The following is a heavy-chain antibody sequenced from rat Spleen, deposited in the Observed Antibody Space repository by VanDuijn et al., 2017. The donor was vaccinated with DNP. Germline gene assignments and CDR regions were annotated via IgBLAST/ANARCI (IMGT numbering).Heavy chain of an antibody. CDR1: GFTFRDYY. Sequence: EVQLVESGGGLVQPGRSLKLSCAASGFTFRDYYMAWVRQAPARGLEWVASISPSGGNIYYRDSVRGRFTISRDIPKSTLYLQMDSLRSEDTATYYCATEFGGPGYWSQGVMVTVSS. D-gene: IGHD4-3*01. CDR2: ISPSGGNI. J-gene: IGHJ2*01. CDR3: ATEFGGPGY. V-gene: IGHV5-25*01.